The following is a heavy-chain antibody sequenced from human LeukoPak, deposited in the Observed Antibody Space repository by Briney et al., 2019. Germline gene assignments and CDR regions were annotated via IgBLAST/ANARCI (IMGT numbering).Heavy chain of an antibody. CDR2: IRSKVYGGTT. J-gene: IGHJ4*02. V-gene: IGHV3-49*04. Sequence: PGGSLRLSCAASGFTFSSYAMSWVRQAAGKGLEWVGFIRSKVYGGTTEYAASVKGRFSISRDDSNSIAYLQMNSLKSEDTAVYYCISGYYYDSSVDCWGQGTLVTVSS. CDR3: ISGYYYDSSVDC. CDR1: GFTFSSYA. D-gene: IGHD3-22*01.